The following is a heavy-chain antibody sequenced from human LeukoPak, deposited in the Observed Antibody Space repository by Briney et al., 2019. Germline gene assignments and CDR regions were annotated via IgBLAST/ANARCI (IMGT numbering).Heavy chain of an antibody. D-gene: IGHD4-17*01. J-gene: IGHJ5*02. V-gene: IGHV4-34*01. CDR1: GGSFSDYY. CDR2: INHSGST. CDR3: ARDLYGDPLYNWFDP. Sequence: SETLSLTCAVYGGSFSDYYWSWIRQPPGKGLEWIGEINHSGSTNYNPSLKSRVTMSVDTSKNQFSLKLSSVTAADTAVYYCARDLYGDPLYNWFDPWGQGTLVTVSS.